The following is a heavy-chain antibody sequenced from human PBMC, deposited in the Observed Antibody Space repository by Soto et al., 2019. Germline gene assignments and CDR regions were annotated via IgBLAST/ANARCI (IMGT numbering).Heavy chain of an antibody. J-gene: IGHJ3*02. V-gene: IGHV3-9*01. CDR1: GFTFDDYA. Sequence: LRLSCAASGFTFDDYAMHWVRQAPGKGPEWVSGISWNSGSIGYADSVKGRFTISRDNAKNSLYLQMNSLRAEDTALYYCAKDIKSSGELQDAFDIWGQGTMVTVSS. CDR2: ISWNSGSI. D-gene: IGHD1-7*01. CDR3: AKDIKSSGELQDAFDI.